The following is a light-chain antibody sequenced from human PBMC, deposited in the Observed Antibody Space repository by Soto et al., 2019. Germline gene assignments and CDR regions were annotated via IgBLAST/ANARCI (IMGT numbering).Light chain of an antibody. CDR3: HQYETHHS. V-gene: IGKV1-5*01. Sequence: DIRMTQSPSTVSASVGASVTITCRASQTIYRRLAWYQQRPGKAPKVLIYDVSNLESGVPPRFSGSGSGTEFALTICSLQPDDSASYFCHQYETHHSFGQGTKVEI. J-gene: IGKJ2*01. CDR2: DVS. CDR1: QTIYRR.